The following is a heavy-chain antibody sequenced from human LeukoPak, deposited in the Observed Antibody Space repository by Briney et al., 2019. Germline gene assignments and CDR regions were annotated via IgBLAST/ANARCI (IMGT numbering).Heavy chain of an antibody. CDR2: MSSDGNAM. V-gene: IGHV3-30-3*01. CDR1: GFTFTAYL. J-gene: IGHJ4*02. Sequence: GGSLRLSCAASGFTFTAYLIHWVRQAPGKGLAWVAVMSSDGNAMFYADSVKGRFTISRDNSKNTLYLQMNSLRAEDTAVYYCVRESEYYFDHSASFDYWGQGTLVTASS. CDR3: VRESEYYFDHSASFDY. D-gene: IGHD3-22*01.